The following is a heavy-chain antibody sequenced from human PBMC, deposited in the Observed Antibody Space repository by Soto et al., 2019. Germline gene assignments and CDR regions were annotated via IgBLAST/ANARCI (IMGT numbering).Heavy chain of an antibody. J-gene: IGHJ4*02. CDR2: LYYSGST. CDR1: GGSIGSYY. CDR3: ARVYVSGGHYYFDS. D-gene: IGHD3-10*01. V-gene: IGHV4-59*08. Sequence: SETLSLTCSVSGGSIGSYYWSWIRQPPGKGLEWIGCLYYSGSTNYNPSLKSRVTISVDTSKSQFSLKLSSVTAADTAVYYCARVYVSGGHYYFDSWGQGTLVTVSS.